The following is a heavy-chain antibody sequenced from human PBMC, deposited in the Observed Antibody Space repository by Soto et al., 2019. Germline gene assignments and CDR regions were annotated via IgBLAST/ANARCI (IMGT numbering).Heavy chain of an antibody. V-gene: IGHV4-59*01. D-gene: IGHD2-21*01. CDR3: ARRAVVAVTGSLDNWLAP. CDR2: EYSGST. CDR1: GASISRDH. Sequence: SETPSLTCTVSGASISRDHWNWIRQPPGKGLEWIGEYSGSTNYNPSLKSRVTISVDTSKNQFSLKVNSVTAADTAVYYCARRAVVAVTGSLDNWLAPWGQGIVVTVSS. J-gene: IGHJ5*02.